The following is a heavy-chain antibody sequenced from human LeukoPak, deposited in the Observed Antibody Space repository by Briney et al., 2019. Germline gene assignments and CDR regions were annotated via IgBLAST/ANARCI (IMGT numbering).Heavy chain of an antibody. Sequence: GGSLRLSCAASGFTFSSYDMHWVRQATGKGLEWVSAIGTAGDTYYPGSVKGRFTISRDNSKNTLYLQMNSLRAEDTAVYYCARDSTGYWYFDLWGRGTLVSVSS. CDR1: GFTFSSYD. D-gene: IGHD3-3*02. CDR2: IGTAGDT. CDR3: ARDSTGYWYFDL. V-gene: IGHV3-13*01. J-gene: IGHJ2*01.